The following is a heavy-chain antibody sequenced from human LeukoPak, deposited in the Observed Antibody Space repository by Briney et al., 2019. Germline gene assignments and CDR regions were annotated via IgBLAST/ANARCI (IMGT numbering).Heavy chain of an antibody. J-gene: IGHJ6*02. Sequence: PGGSLRLSCAASGFTFSSYGMHWVRQAPGKGLEWVAVISYDGSNKYYADSVKGRFTISRDNSKNTLYLQMNSLRAEDTAVYYCARDCPGDSYYYDSSRVYYYYGMDVWGQGTTVTVSS. V-gene: IGHV3-30*03. CDR2: ISYDGSNK. D-gene: IGHD3-22*01. CDR1: GFTFSSYG. CDR3: ARDCPGDSYYYDSSRVYYYYGMDV.